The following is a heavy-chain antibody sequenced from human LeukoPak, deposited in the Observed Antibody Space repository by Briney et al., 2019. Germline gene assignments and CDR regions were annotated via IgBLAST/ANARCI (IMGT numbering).Heavy chain of an antibody. CDR1: DGSITSYY. Sequence: SETLSLTCTVSDGSITSYYWSWIRQPPGKGLEWIGYIYYSGSTNYNPSLKSRVTISVDTSKNQFSLKLSSVTAADTAVYYCARTRVGQQGTRGYYFDYWGQGTLVTVSS. CDR3: ARTRVGQQGTRGYYFDY. V-gene: IGHV4-59*01. J-gene: IGHJ4*02. CDR2: IYYSGST. D-gene: IGHD6-13*01.